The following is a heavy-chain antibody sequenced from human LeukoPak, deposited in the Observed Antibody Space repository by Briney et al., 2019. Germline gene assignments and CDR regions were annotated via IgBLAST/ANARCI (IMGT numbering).Heavy chain of an antibody. Sequence: GGSVRLSCAASGFSFSSYAMTWVRQAPGKGLQWVLSITTTSDYIYYSDSVKGRFTISRDNAKNSLYLQMNSLRAEDTAVYYCAKVADYGDYAPLGHWGQGTLVTVSS. CDR1: GFSFSSYA. J-gene: IGHJ4*01. CDR2: ITTTSDYI. V-gene: IGHV3-21*01. D-gene: IGHD4-17*01. CDR3: AKVADYGDYAPLGH.